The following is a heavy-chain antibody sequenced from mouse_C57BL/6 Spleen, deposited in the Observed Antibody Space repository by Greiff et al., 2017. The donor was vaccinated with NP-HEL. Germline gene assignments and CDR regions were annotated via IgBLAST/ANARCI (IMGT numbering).Heavy chain of an antibody. V-gene: IGHV1-59*01. D-gene: IGHD1-1*01. J-gene: IGHJ2*01. CDR1: GYTFTSYW. CDR3: ARLYYDGYFDY. Sequence: QVQLQQPGAELVRPGTSVKLSCKASGYTFTSYWMHWVKQRPGQGLAWIGVIDPSDSYPNYNQKFKGKATLTVDTSSSTAYMQLSSLTSEDSAVYYCARLYYDGYFDYWGKGTTLTVSS. CDR2: IDPSDSYP.